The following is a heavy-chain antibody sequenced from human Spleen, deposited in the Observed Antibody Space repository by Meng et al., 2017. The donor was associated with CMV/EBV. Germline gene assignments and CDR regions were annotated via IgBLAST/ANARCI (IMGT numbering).Heavy chain of an antibody. V-gene: IGHV3-23*01. J-gene: IGHJ4*02. Sequence: YGMSWVRQAPGKGLEWVSGISGSGDSTYYADSVKGRFTISRDNSKNTLYLQMNSLRAEDTAVYYCAKDGDFCSSTRCYRRGWSHDYWGQGTLVTVSS. CDR3: AKDGDFCSSTRCYRRGWSHDY. CDR2: ISGSGDST. CDR1: YG. D-gene: IGHD2-2*01.